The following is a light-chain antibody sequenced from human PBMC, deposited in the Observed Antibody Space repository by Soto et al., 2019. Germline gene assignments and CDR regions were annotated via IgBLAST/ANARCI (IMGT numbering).Light chain of an antibody. Sequence: QSALTQPPSASGSPGQSVTISCTGTSSDVGDYGYVSWYQQHPGKAPKLMIYEVSKRPSGVTDRFSGSKSGNTASLTVSGLQAEDEADYYCSSYAGSLYVFGTGTKLTVL. CDR2: EVS. CDR1: SSDVGDYGY. CDR3: SSYAGSLYV. J-gene: IGLJ1*01. V-gene: IGLV2-8*01.